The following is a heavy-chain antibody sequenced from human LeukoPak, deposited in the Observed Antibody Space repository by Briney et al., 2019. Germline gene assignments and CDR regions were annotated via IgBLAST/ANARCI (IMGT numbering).Heavy chain of an antibody. Sequence: GESLKISCKGSGYSFTSYWIGWVRQMPGKGLEWMGIIYPGDSDTKYSSSFQGQVTISADKSIRTAYLQWSSLKASDTAMYYCARLKYYGSGSPYYYGMDVWGQGTTVTVSS. V-gene: IGHV5-51*01. D-gene: IGHD3-10*01. CDR2: IYPGDSDT. J-gene: IGHJ6*02. CDR3: ARLKYYGSGSPYYYGMDV. CDR1: GYSFTSYW.